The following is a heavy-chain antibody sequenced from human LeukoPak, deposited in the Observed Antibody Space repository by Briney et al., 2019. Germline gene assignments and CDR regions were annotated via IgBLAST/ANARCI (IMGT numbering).Heavy chain of an antibody. CDR2: IYTSGST. CDR1: GGSISSGSYY. Sequence: PSETLSLTCTVPGGSISSGSYYWSWIRQPAGKGLEWIGRIYTSGSTNYNPSLKSRVTISVDTSKNQFSLKLSSVTAADTAVYYCARDTVEVTMVRGVAYYYYMDVWGKGTTVTISS. V-gene: IGHV4-61*02. D-gene: IGHD3-10*01. J-gene: IGHJ6*03. CDR3: ARDTVEVTMVRGVAYYYYMDV.